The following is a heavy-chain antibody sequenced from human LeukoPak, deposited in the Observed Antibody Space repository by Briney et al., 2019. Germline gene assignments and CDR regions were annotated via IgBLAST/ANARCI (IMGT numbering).Heavy chain of an antibody. CDR2: ISSSGNTI. CDR3: ARGRCSGASCYGYNWFDP. Sequence: GGSLRLSCAASGFTFSDYYMSWIRQAPGKGLEWVSYISSSGNTILYADSVKGRFTVSRDNAKNSLCLQMNGLRAEDTAVYYCARGRCSGASCYGYNWFDPWGQGTLVTVSS. J-gene: IGHJ5*02. D-gene: IGHD2-2*01. V-gene: IGHV3-11*01. CDR1: GFTFSDYY.